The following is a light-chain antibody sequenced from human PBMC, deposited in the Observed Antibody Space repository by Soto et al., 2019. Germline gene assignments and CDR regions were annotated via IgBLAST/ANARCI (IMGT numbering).Light chain of an antibody. CDR3: SSYTSSNTDV. J-gene: IGLJ1*01. V-gene: IGLV2-14*01. CDR1: SSDIGAYNF. CDR2: EVS. Sequence: QSVLTQPASVSGSPGQSITISCTGTSSDIGAYNFVSWYQHHPGKAPKLMIFEVSNRPLGASDRFSGTKSGNTASLTISGLQAEDEADYYCSSYTSSNTDVFGTGTKVTVL.